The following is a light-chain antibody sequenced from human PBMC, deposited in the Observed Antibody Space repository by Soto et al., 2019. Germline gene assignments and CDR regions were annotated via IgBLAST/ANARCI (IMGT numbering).Light chain of an antibody. CDR3: SSYKSANTWV. CDR1: SSDIGGYNF. CDR2: EVS. Sequence: QSALTQPASVSGSPGQSITISCTGSSSDIGGYNFVSWYQQYPGKAPKLMICEVSNRPSGVSDRFSGSKSGNTASLSISGLQAEDETNYYCSSYKSANTWVFGGGTKVTVL. V-gene: IGLV2-14*01. J-gene: IGLJ3*02.